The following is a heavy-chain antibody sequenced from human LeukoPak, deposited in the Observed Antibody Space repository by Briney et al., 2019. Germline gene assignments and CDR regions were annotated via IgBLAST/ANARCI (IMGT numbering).Heavy chain of an antibody. D-gene: IGHD5-24*01. Sequence: RRSLRLSCAASGFTFSSYWMSWVRQAPGKGLEWVANMKHDVSELYYADSVKGRLTISRDHAKNALYLQRNNPRAEDTSVYDCARDRRDGYNLLDYWGQGTLVTVSS. CDR2: MKHDVSEL. V-gene: IGHV3-7*01. CDR1: GFTFSSYW. CDR3: ARDRRDGYNLLDY. J-gene: IGHJ4*02.